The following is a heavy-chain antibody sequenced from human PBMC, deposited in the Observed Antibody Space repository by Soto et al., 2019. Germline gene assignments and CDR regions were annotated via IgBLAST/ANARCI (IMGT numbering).Heavy chain of an antibody. CDR2: INAGNGNT. J-gene: IGHJ3*02. D-gene: IGHD6-19*01. Sequence: ASVKVSCKASGYTFTSYAMHWVRQAPGQRLEWMGWINAGNGNTKYSQKFQGRVTITRDTSASTAYMELSSLRSEDTAVYYCARVSSRWYYAFDIWGQATMVTVSS. CDR3: ARVSSRWYYAFDI. V-gene: IGHV1-3*01. CDR1: GYTFTSYA.